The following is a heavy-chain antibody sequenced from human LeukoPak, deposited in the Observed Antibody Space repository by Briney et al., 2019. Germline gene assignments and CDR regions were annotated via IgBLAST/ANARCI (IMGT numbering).Heavy chain of an antibody. CDR3: AREPSALYSSGCPDAFDI. Sequence: SETLSLTCTVSGGSISSYYWSWIRQPARKGLERIGRIYTSGSTNYNHSLKSRVTMSVGTSKNQFSLKLSSVAAADTAVYYCAREPSALYSSGCPDAFDIWGQGTMVTVSS. CDR2: IYTSGST. D-gene: IGHD6-19*01. V-gene: IGHV4-4*07. CDR1: GGSISSYY. J-gene: IGHJ3*02.